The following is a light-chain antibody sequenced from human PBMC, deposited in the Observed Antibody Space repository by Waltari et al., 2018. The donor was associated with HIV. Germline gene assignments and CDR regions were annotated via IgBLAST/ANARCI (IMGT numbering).Light chain of an antibody. CDR2: RNK. J-gene: IGLJ1*01. V-gene: IGLV1-47*01. Sequence: QSVLTQPPSASGTPGQRVTISCSGSSSNIGSGSVCWYQQLPGMAPKPLIHRNKQRPSGVPACFSGSKSGTSAVRTISGLRSEDEADYYCAVWDGSLSDYVFGSGTQVTVL. CDR3: AVWDGSLSDYV. CDR1: SSNIGSGS.